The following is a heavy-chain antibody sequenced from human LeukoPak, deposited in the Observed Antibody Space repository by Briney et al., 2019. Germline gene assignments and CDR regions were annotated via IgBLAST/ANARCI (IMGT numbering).Heavy chain of an antibody. CDR2: ISSSSSYI. J-gene: IGHJ4*02. Sequence: GGSLRPSCAASGFTFSSYSMNWVRQAPGKGLEWVSPISSSSSYIYYADSVKGRFTISRDNAKNSLYLQMNSLRAEDTAVYYCARDLSELGEYYFDYWGQGTLVTVSS. V-gene: IGHV3-21*01. D-gene: IGHD3-16*01. CDR1: GFTFSSYS. CDR3: ARDLSELGEYYFDY.